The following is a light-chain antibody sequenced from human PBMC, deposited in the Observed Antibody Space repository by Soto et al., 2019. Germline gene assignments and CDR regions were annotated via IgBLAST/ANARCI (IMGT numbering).Light chain of an antibody. CDR1: QSLGTT. Sequence: VLTQSPASLCLSPGEGASLXCRASQSLGTTFDWYQQKPGQAQRLLIXXAYKRATGLPVRFSGSGSGTDFNLTSSSLEPEDFAVYYCQYRGEWPPGATFGQGTRLEIK. J-gene: IGKJ5*01. V-gene: IGKV3-11*01. CDR2: XAY. CDR3: QYRGEWPPGAT.